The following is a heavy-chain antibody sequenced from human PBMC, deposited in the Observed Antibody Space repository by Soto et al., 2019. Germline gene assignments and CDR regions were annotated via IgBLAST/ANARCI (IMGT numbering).Heavy chain of an antibody. J-gene: IGHJ4*02. V-gene: IGHV4-59*01. D-gene: IGHD3-22*01. CDR2: MYYSGNA. CDR1: GASISRYY. CDR3: ARDRAYYDSSGYYFDY. Sequence: SETLSLTCTVSGASISRYYWSWIRQSPGKGLEWIGYMYYSGNANYNPSLRSRITISVDTSKNQFSLKLSSVTAADTAVYYCARDRAYYDSSGYYFDYWGQGTLVTVSS.